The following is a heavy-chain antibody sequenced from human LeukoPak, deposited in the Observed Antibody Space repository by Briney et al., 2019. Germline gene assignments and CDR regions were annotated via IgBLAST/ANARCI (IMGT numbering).Heavy chain of an antibody. J-gene: IGHJ4*02. Sequence: GGSLRLSCAASGFTFSSSGMHWVRQAPGKGLEWVAVISYDGSNKYYADSVKGRFTFSRDNSKNTLYLQMNSLRAEDTAVYYCARDPESNWGWDLDYWGQGTLVTVSS. CDR1: GFTFSSSG. D-gene: IGHD7-27*01. V-gene: IGHV3-30*03. CDR2: ISYDGSNK. CDR3: ARDPESNWGWDLDY.